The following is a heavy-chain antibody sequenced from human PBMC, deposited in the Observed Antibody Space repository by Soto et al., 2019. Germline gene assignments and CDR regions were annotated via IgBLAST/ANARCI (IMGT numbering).Heavy chain of an antibody. J-gene: IGHJ5*02. D-gene: IGHD2-2*03. CDR1: GFTFSSYA. V-gene: IGHV3-23*01. CDR3: AKDGYCSSTSCYPNWFDP. Sequence: GGSLRLSCAASGFTFSSYAMSWVRQAPGKGLEWVSAISGSGGRTYYADSVKGRFTISIDNSKNTLYLQMNSLRAEDTAVYYCAKDGYCSSTSCYPNWFDPWGQGTLVTVSS. CDR2: ISGSGGRT.